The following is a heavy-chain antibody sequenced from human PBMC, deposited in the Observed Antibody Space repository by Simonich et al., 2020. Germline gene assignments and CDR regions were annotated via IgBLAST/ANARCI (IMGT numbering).Heavy chain of an antibody. J-gene: IGHJ3*02. CDR1: GFTFSSYW. D-gene: IGHD6-6*01. V-gene: IGHV3-7*01. CDR2: KKQKGSEK. CDR3: AREGIAARDAFDI. Sequence: EVQLVESGGGLVQHGGSLRLSCAASGFTFSSYWMSWVRQAPGRGLEGVANKKQKGSEKDYVDYVKGRITISRDNAKNSLYLQMNSLRAEDTAVYYCAREGIAARDAFDIWGQGTIVTVSS.